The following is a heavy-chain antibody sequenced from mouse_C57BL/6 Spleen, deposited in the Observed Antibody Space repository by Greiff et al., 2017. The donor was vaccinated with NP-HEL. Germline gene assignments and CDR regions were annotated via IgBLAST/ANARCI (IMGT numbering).Heavy chain of an antibody. J-gene: IGHJ1*03. Sequence: EVKLVESGGGLVKPGGSLKLSCAASGFTFSDYGMHWVRQAPEKGLEWVAYISSGSSTIYYADTVKGRFTISRDNAKNTLFLQMTSLRSEDTAMYYFARWDYGENWYFDVWGTGTTVTVSS. CDR3: ARWDYGENWYFDV. CDR1: GFTFSDYG. D-gene: IGHD1-1*01. V-gene: IGHV5-17*01. CDR2: ISSGSSTI.